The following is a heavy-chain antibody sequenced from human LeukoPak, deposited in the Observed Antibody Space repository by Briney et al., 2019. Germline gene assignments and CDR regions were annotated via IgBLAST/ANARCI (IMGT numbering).Heavy chain of an antibody. V-gene: IGHV3-23*01. D-gene: IGHD3-22*01. Sequence: QPGGSLRLSCAASGFTFSSYAMSWVRQAPGKGLEWVSAISGSGGSTYCADSVKGRFTISRDNSKNTLYLQMNSLRAEDTAVYYCAKATYYYDSSGYDYFDYWGQGTLVTVSS. CDR1: GFTFSSYA. CDR3: AKATYYYDSSGYDYFDY. J-gene: IGHJ4*02. CDR2: ISGSGGST.